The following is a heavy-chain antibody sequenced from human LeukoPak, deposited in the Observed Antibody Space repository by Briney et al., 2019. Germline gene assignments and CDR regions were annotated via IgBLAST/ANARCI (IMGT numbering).Heavy chain of an antibody. V-gene: IGHV3-9*01. J-gene: IGHJ4*02. Sequence: GGSLRLSCAAPGFTFDDCAMHWVRQAPGKGLEWVSGISWNSGSIGYADSVKGRFTISRDNAKNSLYLQMNSLRAEDTALYYCAKDIGAAAAEHGYFDYWGQGTLVTVSS. D-gene: IGHD6-13*01. CDR2: ISWNSGSI. CDR3: AKDIGAAAAEHGYFDY. CDR1: GFTFDDCA.